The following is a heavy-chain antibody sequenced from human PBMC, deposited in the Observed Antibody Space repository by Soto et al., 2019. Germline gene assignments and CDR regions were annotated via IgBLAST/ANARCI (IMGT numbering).Heavy chain of an antibody. CDR3: ARGDGRGSSGFYYYYGMDV. CDR2: FSPYDGST. J-gene: IGHJ6*02. V-gene: IGHV1-46*01. D-gene: IGHD6-25*01. Sequence: QVQLVQSGAEVKKPGASVKVSCKASGFTFTNYFFHWVRQAPRQGLEWMGIFSPYDGSTHYVQTLQGRVTMPSDTPTSTVYMELSSLRSEDTAVYYCARGDGRGSSGFYYYYGMDVWGHGTTVTVSS. CDR1: GFTFTNYF.